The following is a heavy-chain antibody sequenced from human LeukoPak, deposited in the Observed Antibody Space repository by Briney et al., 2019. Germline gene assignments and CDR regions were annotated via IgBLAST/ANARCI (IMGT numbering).Heavy chain of an antibody. Sequence: SETLSLTCSVSGGSISSSSSYWGWIRQPPGKGLEWGGSIYYSGSSFDNPALKSRVTISADTSKNQFSLKLSAVPAADTAVYYCARHRSGWLQSSFDYWGQGTLVTVSS. V-gene: IGHV4-39*01. D-gene: IGHD5-24*01. CDR3: ARHRSGWLQSSFDY. CDR2: IYYSGSS. CDR1: GGSISSSSSY. J-gene: IGHJ4*02.